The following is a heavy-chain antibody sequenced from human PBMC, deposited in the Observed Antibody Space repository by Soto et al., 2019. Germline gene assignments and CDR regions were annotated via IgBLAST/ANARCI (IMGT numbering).Heavy chain of an antibody. CDR3: ISTLGARFDY. CDR2: INPSIGTT. Sequence: ASVKVSCKASGYTFTGQNMHWVRQAPGQGLEWMGVINPSIGTTTYAQKFQGRVTMTSDTSTSSVYMEVSSLRSEDTAVYYCISTLGARFDYWGQGTLVTVSS. D-gene: IGHD1-26*01. V-gene: IGHV1-46*03. J-gene: IGHJ4*02. CDR1: GYTFTGQN.